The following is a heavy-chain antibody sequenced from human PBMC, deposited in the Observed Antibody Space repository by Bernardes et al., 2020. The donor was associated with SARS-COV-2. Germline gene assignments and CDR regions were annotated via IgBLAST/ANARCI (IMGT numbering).Heavy chain of an antibody. V-gene: IGHV3-23*01. Sequence: VGPLHLSCAASGFTFSSYAMSWVRQAPGKGLEWVSAISGSGGSTYYADSVKGRFTISRDNSKNTLYLQMNSLRAEDTAVYYCAKRYFPSGAYYDFWSGYFGHYYYMDVWGKGTTVTVSS. CDR1: GFTFSSYA. D-gene: IGHD3-3*01. CDR3: AKRYFPSGAYYDFWSGYFGHYYYMDV. J-gene: IGHJ6*03. CDR2: ISGSGGST.